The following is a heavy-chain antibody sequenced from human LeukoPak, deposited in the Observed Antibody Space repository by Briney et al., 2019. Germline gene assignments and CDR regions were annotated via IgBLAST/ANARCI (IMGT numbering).Heavy chain of an antibody. CDR3: ARARPYPYQLPVGFDP. Sequence: ASVKVPCKASGYTFTSYYMHWVRQAPGQGLEWMGIINPSGGSTSYAQKFQGRVTMTRDTSTSTVYMELSSLRSEDTAVYYCARARPYPYQLPVGFDPWGQGTLVTVSS. J-gene: IGHJ5*02. V-gene: IGHV1-46*01. CDR2: INPSGGST. D-gene: IGHD2-2*01. CDR1: GYTFTSYY.